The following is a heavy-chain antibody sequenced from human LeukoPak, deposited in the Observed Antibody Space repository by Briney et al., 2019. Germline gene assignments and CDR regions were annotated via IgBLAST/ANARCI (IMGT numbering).Heavy chain of an antibody. D-gene: IGHD2-15*01. CDR3: ARGRGWTGYYFDY. CDR1: GGSFSGYY. V-gene: IGHV4-34*01. J-gene: IGHJ4*02. CDR2: ITHSGST. Sequence: PSETLSLTCAVYGGSFSGYYWSWIRQPPGKGLEWIGEITHSGSTNYNPSLKSRVTISVDTSKNQFSLKLNSVTAADTAVYYCARGRGWTGYYFDYWGQGTLVTVSS.